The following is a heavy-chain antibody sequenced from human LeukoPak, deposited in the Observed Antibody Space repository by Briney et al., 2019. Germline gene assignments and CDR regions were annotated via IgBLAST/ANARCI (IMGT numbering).Heavy chain of an antibody. V-gene: IGHV4-34*01. CDR1: GGSFGGYY. CDR3: ASRGIAARLGYYFDY. Sequence: SETLSLTCAVYGGSFGGYYWSWIRQPPGKGLEWIGEINHSGSTNYNPSLRSRVSISVDTSKNQSSLKLSSVTAAGTAVYYCASRGIAARLGYYFDYWGQGTLVTVSS. D-gene: IGHD6-6*01. J-gene: IGHJ4*02. CDR2: INHSGST.